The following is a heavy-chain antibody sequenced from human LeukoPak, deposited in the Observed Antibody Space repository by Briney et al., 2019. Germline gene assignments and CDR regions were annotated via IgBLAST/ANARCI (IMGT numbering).Heavy chain of an antibody. CDR1: GYTFTSYS. Sequence: ASVKVSCKGSGYTFTSYSISWVRQAPGQGLEWMGWISTYNGKTTYAQRFQGRVIMTTDTSTKTVYMELSSLRSDDSAVYYCARPPYYDTSAYYVYWGQGTLVTVSS. V-gene: IGHV1-18*01. CDR2: ISTYNGKT. CDR3: ARPPYYDTSAYYVY. J-gene: IGHJ4*02. D-gene: IGHD3-22*01.